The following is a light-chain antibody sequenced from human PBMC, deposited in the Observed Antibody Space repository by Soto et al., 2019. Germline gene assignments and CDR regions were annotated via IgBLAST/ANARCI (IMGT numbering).Light chain of an antibody. V-gene: IGKV1-5*01. Sequence: DIPLTQSPSTLSSAVGDRGTLPFRAAQSLNSRLAWYQHRPGKAPKLLIYDASNLDSGVPSRFSGSGSGTEFSLTISNLQPDDCATYYCQQYENYWTFGQGTKVDIK. CDR2: DAS. CDR3: QQYENYWT. CDR1: QSLNSR. J-gene: IGKJ1*01.